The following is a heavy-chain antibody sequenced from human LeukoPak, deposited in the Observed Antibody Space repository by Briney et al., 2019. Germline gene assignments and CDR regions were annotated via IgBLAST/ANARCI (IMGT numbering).Heavy chain of an antibody. Sequence: GGSLRLSCAASGFTFSSYGMHWVRQAPGKGLEWVAVISYDGSNKYYADSVKGRFTISRDNSKNTLCLQMNSLRAEDTAVYYCAKRGSSWYLFDYWGQGTLVTVSS. J-gene: IGHJ4*02. CDR1: GFTFSSYG. CDR2: ISYDGSNK. CDR3: AKRGSSWYLFDY. V-gene: IGHV3-30*18. D-gene: IGHD6-13*01.